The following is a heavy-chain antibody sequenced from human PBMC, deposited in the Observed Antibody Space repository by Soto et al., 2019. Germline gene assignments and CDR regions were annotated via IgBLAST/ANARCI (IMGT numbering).Heavy chain of an antibody. CDR3: ERAPHIAAAGYFDY. CDR2: INHSGST. CDR1: GGSFSGYY. Sequence: SETLSLTCGVYGGSFSGYYSSWIRQPPGKGLEWIGEINHSGSTNYNPSLKSRVTISVDTSKNQFSLKLSSVTAADTAVYYCERAPHIAAAGYFDYWGQGTLVTVSS. V-gene: IGHV4-34*01. J-gene: IGHJ4*02. D-gene: IGHD6-13*01.